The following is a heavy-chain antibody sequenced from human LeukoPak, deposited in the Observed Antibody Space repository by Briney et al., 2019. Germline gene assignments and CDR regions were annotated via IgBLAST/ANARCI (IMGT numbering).Heavy chain of an antibody. Sequence: ASVKVSCKASGYTFTSYSMHWVRQAPGQGLEWMGIINPSGGSTSYAQKFQGRVTMTRDTSTSTVCMELSSLRSEDTAVYYCATDLSFCCRSLYGMDVWGQGTTVTVSS. CDR1: GYTFTSYS. CDR2: INPSGGST. CDR3: ATDLSFCCRSLYGMDV. V-gene: IGHV1-46*01. J-gene: IGHJ6*02. D-gene: IGHD3-3*01.